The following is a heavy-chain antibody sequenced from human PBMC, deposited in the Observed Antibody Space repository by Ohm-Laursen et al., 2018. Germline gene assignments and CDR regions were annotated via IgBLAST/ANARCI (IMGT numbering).Heavy chain of an antibody. J-gene: IGHJ4*02. Sequence: SETLSLTCAVSGGSMTSFYWSWIRQPPRKELEWIGYIYYSGSTNYNPSLKSRVTMSTDTSKNQFSLKLTSVAAADTAVYYCARTQANYYYFDYWGQGALVTVSS. V-gene: IGHV4-59*12. CDR1: GGSMTSFY. CDR2: IYYSGST. CDR3: ARTQANYYYFDY. D-gene: IGHD4/OR15-4a*01.